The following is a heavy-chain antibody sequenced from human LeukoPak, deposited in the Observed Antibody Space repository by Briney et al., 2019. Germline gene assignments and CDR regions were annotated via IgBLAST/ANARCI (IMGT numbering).Heavy chain of an antibody. Sequence: PGGSLRLSCAASGFTFSTYAVSWVRQAPGKGLQWVSSISGSGDNTYYADSVKGRFTISRDNSRNTLYLQMNSLRAEDTALYYCANAQDIAVAGTDYWGQGTLVTVSS. D-gene: IGHD6-19*01. CDR1: GFTFSTYA. V-gene: IGHV3-23*01. CDR3: ANAQDIAVAGTDY. CDR2: ISGSGDNT. J-gene: IGHJ4*02.